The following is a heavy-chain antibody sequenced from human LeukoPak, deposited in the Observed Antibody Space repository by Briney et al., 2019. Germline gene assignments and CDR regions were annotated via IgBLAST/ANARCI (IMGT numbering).Heavy chain of an antibody. Sequence: SETPSLTCAVYGGSFSGYYWSWIRQPPGKGLEWIGEINHSGSTNYNPSLKSRVTISVDTSKNQFSLKLSSVTAADTAVYYCARVPTYYDFWSGYYTQAFDYWGQGTLVTVSS. CDR2: INHSGST. V-gene: IGHV4-34*01. D-gene: IGHD3-3*01. CDR3: ARVPTYYDFWSGYYTQAFDY. CDR1: GGSFSGYY. J-gene: IGHJ4*02.